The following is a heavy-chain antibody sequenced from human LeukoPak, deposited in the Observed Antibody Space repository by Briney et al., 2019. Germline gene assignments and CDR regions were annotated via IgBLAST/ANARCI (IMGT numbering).Heavy chain of an antibody. CDR1: GFTFSSYA. CDR3: AKVKVPAAILATNFDD. J-gene: IGHJ4*02. CDR2: ISGSGGST. V-gene: IGHV3-23*01. D-gene: IGHD2-2*01. Sequence: GGSLRLSCAASGFTFSSYAMSWVRQAPGKGLEWVSAISGSGGSTYYADSVKGRFTISRDNSKNTLYLQMNSLRAEDTAVYYCAKVKVPAAILATNFDDWGQGTLVTVSS.